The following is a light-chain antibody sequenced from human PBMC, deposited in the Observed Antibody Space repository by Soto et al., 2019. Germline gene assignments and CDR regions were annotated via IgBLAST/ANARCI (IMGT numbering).Light chain of an antibody. Sequence: QSVLTQPPSASGTPGQRVTISCSGSISNIGNNNVYWYQQLPGTAPKLLIYRNNQRPSGVPDRFSGSKSGTSVSLAISGLRSEDEADYYCAAWDDSLTGVVFGGGTKLTVL. CDR1: ISNIGNNN. CDR2: RNN. CDR3: AAWDDSLTGVV. V-gene: IGLV1-47*01. J-gene: IGLJ2*01.